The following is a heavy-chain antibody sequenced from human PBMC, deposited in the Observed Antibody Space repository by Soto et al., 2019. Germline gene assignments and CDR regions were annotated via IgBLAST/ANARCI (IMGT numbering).Heavy chain of an antibody. CDR1: GGAIDSGGYY. D-gene: IGHD7-27*01. Sequence: SETLSLTCNVSGGAIDSGGYYWCWIRQHPGKGLEWIGYIYYSGSTYYNPSLKSRVSISIDTSKNQFSLELISVTAAATAVYYCARVGTSYARRGLDVWGQGTTVTVSS. CDR2: IYYSGST. J-gene: IGHJ6*02. CDR3: ARVGTSYARRGLDV. V-gene: IGHV4-31*03.